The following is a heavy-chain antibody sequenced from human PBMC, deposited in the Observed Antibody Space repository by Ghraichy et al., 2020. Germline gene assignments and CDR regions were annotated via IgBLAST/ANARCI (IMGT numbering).Heavy chain of an antibody. J-gene: IGHJ3*02. D-gene: IGHD3-22*01. CDR3: ARGSNYYDSSGQVLNDAFDI. CDR2: ISSSGSTI. V-gene: IGHV3-11*01. CDR1: GFTFSDYY. Sequence: GGSLRLSCAASGFTFSDYYMSWIRQAPGKGLEWVSYISSSGSTIYYADSVKGRFTISRDNAKNSLYLQMNSLRAEDTAVYYCARGSNYYDSSGQVLNDAFDIWGQGTMVTVSS.